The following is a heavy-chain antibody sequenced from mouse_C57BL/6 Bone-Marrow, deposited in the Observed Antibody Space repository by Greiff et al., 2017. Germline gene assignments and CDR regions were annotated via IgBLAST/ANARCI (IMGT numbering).Heavy chain of an antibody. CDR1: GFTFSSYG. V-gene: IGHV5-6*02. Sequence: GKLVESGGDLVKPGGSLKLSCAASGFTFSSYGMSWVRQTPDKRLEWVATISSGGSYTYYPDSVKGRFTISRDNAKNTLYLQMSSLKSEDTAMYYCARHNLYYAMDYWGQGTSVTVSS. CDR2: ISSGGSYT. J-gene: IGHJ4*01. D-gene: IGHD1-3*01. CDR3: ARHNLYYAMDY.